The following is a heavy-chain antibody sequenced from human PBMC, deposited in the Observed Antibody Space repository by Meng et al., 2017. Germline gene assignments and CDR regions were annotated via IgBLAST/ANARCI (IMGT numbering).Heavy chain of an antibody. J-gene: IGHJ4*02. CDR1: GYTFTGYY. Sequence: QVQLVQFGGEVKKPGASVKVSCKASGYTFTGYYMHWVRQAPGQGLEWMGRINPNSGGTNYAQKFQGRVTMTRDTSISTAYMELSRLRSDDTAVYYCASELNTYGSGSYAYWGQGTLVTVSS. V-gene: IGHV1-2*06. CDR3: ASELNTYGSGSYAY. D-gene: IGHD3-10*01. CDR2: INPNSGGT.